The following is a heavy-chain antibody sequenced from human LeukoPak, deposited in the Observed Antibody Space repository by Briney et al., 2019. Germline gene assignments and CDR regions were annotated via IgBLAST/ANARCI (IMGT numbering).Heavy chain of an antibody. Sequence: GGSLRLSCAASGFTLDEYAMHWVRQAPPKGLAWVSLISVDCGSTYYEDSAKGRFTIFRDNSKNSLYMQMNSLRTEDTALYYCANHPQYSSSWTWFDYWGQGTLVTVSS. D-gene: IGHD6-13*01. CDR1: GFTLDEYA. J-gene: IGHJ4*02. CDR2: ISVDCGST. V-gene: IGHV3-43*02. CDR3: ANHPQYSSSWTWFDY.